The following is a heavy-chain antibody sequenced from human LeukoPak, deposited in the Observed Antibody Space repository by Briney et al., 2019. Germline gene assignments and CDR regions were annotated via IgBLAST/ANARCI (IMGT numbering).Heavy chain of an antibody. CDR3: ARSYGYSGSY. Sequence: SETLSLTCTVSGGSISNSSYYWGWIRQPPGKGLEWIGSIYYSGSTYYNPSLKSRVTISVDTSKNQFSLKLSSVTAADTAVYYCARSYGYSGSYWGQGTLVTVSS. CDR2: IYYSGST. CDR1: GGSISNSSYY. V-gene: IGHV4-39*07. D-gene: IGHD1-26*01. J-gene: IGHJ4*02.